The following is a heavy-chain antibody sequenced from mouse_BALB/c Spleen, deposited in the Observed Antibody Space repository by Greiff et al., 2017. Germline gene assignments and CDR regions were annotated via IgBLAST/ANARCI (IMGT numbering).Heavy chain of an antibody. CDR2: IDPANGNT. CDR1: GFNIKDTY. CDR3: ARGGYEGAMDY. J-gene: IGHJ4*01. D-gene: IGHD3-1*01. Sequence: VQLKQSGAELVKPGASVKLSCTASGFNIKDTYMHWVKQRPEQGLEWIGRIDPANGNTKYDPKFQGKATITADTSSNTAYLQLSSLTSEDTAVYYCARGGYEGAMDYWGQGTSVTVSS. V-gene: IGHV14-3*02.